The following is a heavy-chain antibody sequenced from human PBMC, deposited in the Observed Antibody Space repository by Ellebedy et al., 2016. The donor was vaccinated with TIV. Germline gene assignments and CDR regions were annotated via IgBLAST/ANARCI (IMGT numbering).Heavy chain of an antibody. CDR3: ARDLDKSSGWYGGAAY. J-gene: IGHJ4*02. D-gene: IGHD6-19*01. Sequence: GESLKISCAASGFTFNSYAMHWVRQAPGKGLEWVAVISYDGNSKYYADSVKGRFTISRDNSMTTLYLEMKSLRAEDTAVYYCARDLDKSSGWYGGAAYWGQGTLVTVSS. CDR1: GFTFNSYA. V-gene: IGHV3-30-3*01. CDR2: ISYDGNSK.